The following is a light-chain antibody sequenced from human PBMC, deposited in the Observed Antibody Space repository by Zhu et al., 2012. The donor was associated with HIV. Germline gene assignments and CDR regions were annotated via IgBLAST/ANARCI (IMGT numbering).Light chain of an antibody. CDR2: GAS. CDR1: QSVSSN. J-gene: IGKJ1*01. V-gene: IGKV3-15*01. Sequence: IVLTQSPATLSLSPGERATLSCRASQSVSSNLAWYQQKPGQAPRLLIYGASTRATGIPARFSGSGSGTEFTLTISSMQSEDFAVYYCQQYNNWPRETFGRRT. CDR3: QQYNNWPRET.